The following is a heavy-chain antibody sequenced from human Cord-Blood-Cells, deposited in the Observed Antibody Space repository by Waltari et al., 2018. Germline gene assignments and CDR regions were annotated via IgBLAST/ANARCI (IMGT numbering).Heavy chain of an antibody. D-gene: IGHD3-22*01. Sequence: EVQLVESGGGLVQPGGSLSLSCAASGFTFSSYWMSWVRQAPGKGLEWVANIKQDGSEKYYVDSVKGRFTISRDNAKNSLYLQMNSLRAEDTAVYYCARGYYDSSGYYYYWGQGTLVTVSS. CDR2: IKQDGSEK. CDR3: ARGYYDSSGYYYY. J-gene: IGHJ4*02. V-gene: IGHV3-7*01. CDR1: GFTFSSYW.